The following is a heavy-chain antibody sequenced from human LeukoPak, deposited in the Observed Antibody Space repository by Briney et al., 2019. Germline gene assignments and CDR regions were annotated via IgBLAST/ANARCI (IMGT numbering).Heavy chain of an antibody. D-gene: IGHD3-3*01. V-gene: IGHV4-39*01. CDR2: IYYSGST. CDR3: ARVRFLDGPNWFDP. Sequence: PSETLSLTCTVSGGSISSSSYYWGWIRQPPGKGLEWIGSIYYSGSTYYNPSLKSRVTISVDTSKNQFSLKLSSVTAAGTAVYYCARVRFLDGPNWFDPWGQGTLVTVSS. J-gene: IGHJ5*02. CDR1: GGSISSSSYY.